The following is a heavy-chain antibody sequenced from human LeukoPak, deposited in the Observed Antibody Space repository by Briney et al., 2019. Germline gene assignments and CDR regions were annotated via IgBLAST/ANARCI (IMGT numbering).Heavy chain of an antibody. CDR1: GFTFSSYA. CDR3: AKVPVGATSPFFDY. V-gene: IGHV3-23*01. Sequence: GGSLRLSCAASGFTFSSYAMSWVRQAPGRGLEWVSAISGSGGSTYYADSVKGRFTISRDNSKNTLYLQMNSLRAEDTAVYYCAKVPVGATSPFFDYWGQGTLVTVSS. D-gene: IGHD1-26*01. J-gene: IGHJ4*02. CDR2: ISGSGGST.